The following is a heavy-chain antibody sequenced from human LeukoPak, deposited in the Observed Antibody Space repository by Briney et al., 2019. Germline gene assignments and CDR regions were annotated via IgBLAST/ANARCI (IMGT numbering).Heavy chain of an antibody. V-gene: IGHV4-59*12. J-gene: IGHJ6*03. Sequence: SETLSLTCTVSGGSISSYYWSWIRQPPGKGLEWIGYIYYSGSTNYNPSLKSRVTISVDTSKNQFSLKLSSVTAADTAVYYCARDGRWGSGWCDYYYMDVWGKGTTVTVSS. CDR3: ARDGRWGSGWCDYYYMDV. CDR2: IYYSGST. D-gene: IGHD6-19*01. CDR1: GGSISSYY.